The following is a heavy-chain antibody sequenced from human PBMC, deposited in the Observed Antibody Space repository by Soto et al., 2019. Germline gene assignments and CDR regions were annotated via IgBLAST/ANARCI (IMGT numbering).Heavy chain of an antibody. V-gene: IGHV1-2*04. CDR1: GYTFTGYY. CDR2: INPNSGGT. J-gene: IGHJ4*02. Sequence: GASVKVSCKASGYTFTGYYMHWVRQAPGQGLEWMGWINPNSGGTNYAQKFQGWVTMTRDTSISTAYMELSRLRSDDTAVYYCARSNLGTTVVTPFDYWGQGTLVTVSS. CDR3: ARSNLGTTVVTPFDY. D-gene: IGHD4-17*01.